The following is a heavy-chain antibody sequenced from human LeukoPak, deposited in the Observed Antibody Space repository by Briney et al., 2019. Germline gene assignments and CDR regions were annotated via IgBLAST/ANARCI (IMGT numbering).Heavy chain of an antibody. D-gene: IGHD1-26*01. V-gene: IGHV1-46*01. Sequence: ASVKVSFKTSGYSFTSYYMHWVRQAPGQGLEWMGIINPSGGSTTYAQKFQGRLTMTGDTSTSTVYMELSSLRSEDTAVYYCARSSAYYNEADIWGQGTMVTVSS. CDR2: INPSGGST. CDR1: GYSFTSYY. J-gene: IGHJ3*02. CDR3: ARSSAYYNEADI.